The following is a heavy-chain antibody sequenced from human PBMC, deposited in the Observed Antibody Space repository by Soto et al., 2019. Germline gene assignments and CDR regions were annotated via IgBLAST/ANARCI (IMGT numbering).Heavy chain of an antibody. CDR2: ITPIFDTT. Sequence: QIHLVQSGAEVKKPGSSVKISCKASGGTFSNYAISWVRQAPGQGLEWMGRITPIFDTTNYAQKFQGRLTITADTSTSTAYMELSGLRSDDTAIYFCARYPNSLNNWFDPWGQGTLVTVSS. J-gene: IGHJ5*02. D-gene: IGHD3-9*01. CDR1: GGTFSNYA. CDR3: ARYPNSLNNWFDP. V-gene: IGHV1-69*06.